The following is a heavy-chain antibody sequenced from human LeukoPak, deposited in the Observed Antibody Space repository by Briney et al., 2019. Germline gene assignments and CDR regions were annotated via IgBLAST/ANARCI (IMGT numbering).Heavy chain of an antibody. CDR2: INPNSGGS. CDR3: ARLTMMGYGMDV. D-gene: IGHD3-22*01. Sequence: ASVKVSCKASGYTFTGYYFHWVRQAPGQGLEWMGWINPNSGGSNYAQKFRGRVTMTRDTSISTAYMELSRLRSDDTAVYYCARLTMMGYGMDVWGQGTTVTVSS. V-gene: IGHV1-2*02. J-gene: IGHJ6*02. CDR1: GYTFTGYY.